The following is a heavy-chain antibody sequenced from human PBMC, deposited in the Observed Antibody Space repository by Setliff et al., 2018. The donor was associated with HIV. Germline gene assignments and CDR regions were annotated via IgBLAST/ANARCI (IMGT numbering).Heavy chain of an antibody. CDR2: LSPSGTT. D-gene: IGHD4-17*01. CDR1: GGSFSNYY. V-gene: IGHV4-34*01. CDR3: ASFFVTTVTNQDY. J-gene: IGHJ4*02. Sequence: PSETLSLTCTVYGGSFSNYYTNWIRQPPGKGLEWIGELSPSGTTRSNPSLQSRVTISLDTSNNQFSLKLASVTAADTAMYYCASFFVTTVTNQDYWGQGTPVTVSS.